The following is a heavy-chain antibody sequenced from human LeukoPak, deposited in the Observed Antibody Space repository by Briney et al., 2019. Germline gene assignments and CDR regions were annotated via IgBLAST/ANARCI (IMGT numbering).Heavy chain of an antibody. CDR3: ARRATVVTILDY. J-gene: IGHJ4*02. V-gene: IGHV1-69*13. D-gene: IGHD4-23*01. Sequence: ASVKVSCKASGGTFSSYAISWVRQAPGQGLEWMGGIIPIFGTANYAQKFQGRVTITADESTSTAYMELSSLRSEDTAVYYCARRATVVTILDYWGQGTLVTVSS. CDR1: GGTFSSYA. CDR2: IIPIFGTA.